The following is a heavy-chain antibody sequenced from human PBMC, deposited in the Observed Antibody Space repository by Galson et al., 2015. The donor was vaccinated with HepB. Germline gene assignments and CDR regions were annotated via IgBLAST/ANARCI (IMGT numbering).Heavy chain of an antibody. CDR3: ARATLFGVVNPTGNWFDP. J-gene: IGHJ5*02. V-gene: IGHV1-69*04. CDR1: GGTFSSYA. D-gene: IGHD3-3*01. Sequence: SVKVSCKASGGTFSSYAISWVRQAPGQGLEWMGRIIPILGIANYAQKFQGRVTITADKSTSTAYMELSSLRSEDTAVYYCARATLFGVVNPTGNWFDPWGQGTLVTVSS. CDR2: IIPILGIA.